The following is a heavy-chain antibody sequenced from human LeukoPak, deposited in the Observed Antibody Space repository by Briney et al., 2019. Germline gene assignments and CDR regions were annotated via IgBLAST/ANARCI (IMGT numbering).Heavy chain of an antibody. CDR1: GFTFSSYW. CDR2: INGDGSTT. V-gene: IGHV3-74*01. D-gene: IGHD5-18*01. CDR3: ARSVDHTAMAYFDY. J-gene: IGHJ4*02. Sequence: PGGSLRLSCAASGFTFSSYWMHWVRQAPGKGLVWVSRINGDGSTTTYADSVKGRFTISRDNAKNTLYLQMNSLRAEDTAVYYCARSVDHTAMAYFDYWGQGTLVTVSS.